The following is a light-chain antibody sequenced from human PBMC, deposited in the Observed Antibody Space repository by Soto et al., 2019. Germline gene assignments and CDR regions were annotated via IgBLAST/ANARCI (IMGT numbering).Light chain of an antibody. CDR2: GAS. V-gene: IGKV3-15*01. CDR3: QQYNHWPPIT. CDR1: QRIXSN. Sequence: IVLTQSPATLSVSPGERATLSCRASQRIXSNLGWYQQKPGQAPRILIXGASTRATGIPARFSGSGSGKEFTLTLTSLQSEDFAVYYCQQYNHWPPITFGQGTRLEIK. J-gene: IGKJ5*01.